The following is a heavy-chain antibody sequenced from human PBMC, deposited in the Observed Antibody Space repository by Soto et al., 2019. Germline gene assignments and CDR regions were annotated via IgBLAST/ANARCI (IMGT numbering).Heavy chain of an antibody. CDR3: ASQHYYDSSGYYVVY. V-gene: IGHV4-59*08. Sequence: SETLSLTCPVSGCSIRSYYWSWIRQPPGKELQYIGYIYYSGSTNYNPSLKSRVTISDDTSTNQFSLTLSSVTAADTAVYYCASQHYYDSSGYYVVYWGQGTLVTVS. CDR1: GCSIRSYY. D-gene: IGHD3-22*01. J-gene: IGHJ4*02. CDR2: IYYSGST.